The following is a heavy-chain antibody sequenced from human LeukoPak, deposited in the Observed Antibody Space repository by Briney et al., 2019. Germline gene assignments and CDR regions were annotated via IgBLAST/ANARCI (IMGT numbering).Heavy chain of an antibody. J-gene: IGHJ5*02. V-gene: IGHV1-69*02. CDR1: GGTFSSYT. CDR3: ARAPLPLIQTGTTESMPDNWFDP. Sequence: SVKVSCTASGGTFSSYTISWVRQPPAPGLEWMGRIIPILSIATYAQKFQGRVTITADNSTSTAYMQLSSLRSEDTDVYYCARAPLPLIQTGTTESMPDNWFDPWRQGTLVTVSS. CDR2: IIPILSIA. D-gene: IGHD1-7*01.